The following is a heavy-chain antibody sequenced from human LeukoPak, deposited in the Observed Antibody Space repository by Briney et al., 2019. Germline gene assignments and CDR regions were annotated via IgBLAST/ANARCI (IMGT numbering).Heavy chain of an antibody. CDR3: ARNGGHNQEH. D-gene: IGHD1-1*01. CDR1: GASISRGSW. J-gene: IGHJ4*02. CDR2: FSHSGIT. Sequence: SGTLSLTCDVSGASISRGSWWSWVRQPPGKGLEWIGEFSHSGITNFNLSLKSRVTISVDKSRNQFSLNLISVTAADTAVYFCARNGGHNQEHWGQGTLVTVSS. V-gene: IGHV4-4*02.